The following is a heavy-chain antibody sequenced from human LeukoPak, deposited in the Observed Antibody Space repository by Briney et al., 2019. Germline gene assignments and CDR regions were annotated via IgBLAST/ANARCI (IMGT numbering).Heavy chain of an antibody. Sequence: PGGSLRLSCAASGFTFSSYSMNWVRQAPGKGLEWVSSISSSSSYIYYADSVKGRFTISRDNAKNSLYLQMNSLRAEDTAVYYCARDSPRTTGDYVPLLYYFDYWGQGTLVTVSS. J-gene: IGHJ4*02. CDR1: GFTFSSYS. V-gene: IGHV3-21*01. CDR2: ISSSSSYI. D-gene: IGHD4-17*01. CDR3: ARDSPRTTGDYVPLLYYFDY.